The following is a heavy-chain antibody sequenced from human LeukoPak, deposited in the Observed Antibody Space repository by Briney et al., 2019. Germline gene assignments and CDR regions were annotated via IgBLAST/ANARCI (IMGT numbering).Heavy chain of an antibody. J-gene: IGHJ4*02. CDR3: ARTLGGYNYGPYDS. CDR1: GFTVSTNY. V-gene: IGHV3-53*01. CDR2: IYSGGST. D-gene: IGHD5-18*01. Sequence: GGSLRLSCAASGFTVSTNYLSWVRQAPGEGLEWVSVIYSGGSTYYADSVKGRFAISRDNSKNTLYLQMDSLRAEDTAVYFCARTLGGYNYGPYDSWGQGTLVSVSS.